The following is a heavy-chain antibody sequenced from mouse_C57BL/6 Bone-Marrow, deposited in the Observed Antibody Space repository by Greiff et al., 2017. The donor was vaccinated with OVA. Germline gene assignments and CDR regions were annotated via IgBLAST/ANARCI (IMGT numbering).Heavy chain of an antibody. D-gene: IGHD1-2*01. CDR2: IHPNSGST. CDR1: GYTFTSYW. V-gene: IGHV1-64*01. J-gene: IGHJ2*01. CDR3: ARWVYGRGDY. Sequence: VQLQQPGAELVKPGASVKLSCKASGYTFTSYWMHWVKQRPGHGLEWIGMIHPNSGSTNYNEKFKSKATLTVDKSSSTAYMQLSSLTSEDSAVYYCARWVYGRGDYWGQGTTLTVSS.